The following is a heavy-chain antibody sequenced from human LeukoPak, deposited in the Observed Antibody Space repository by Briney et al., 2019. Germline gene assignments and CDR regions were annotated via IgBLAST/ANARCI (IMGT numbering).Heavy chain of an antibody. CDR3: AKDQKSIAGTEYDY. J-gene: IGHJ4*02. CDR2: ISDSGGST. V-gene: IGHV3-23*01. CDR1: GFTFANYA. Sequence: GGSLRLSCAASGFTFANYAMSWVRQGPGKGLEWVSTISDSGGSTSYAESVKGRVTSSRDNSKNTLFLQMNSLRADDTAVYFCAKDQKSIAGTEYDYWGQGTLVTVP. D-gene: IGHD6-13*01.